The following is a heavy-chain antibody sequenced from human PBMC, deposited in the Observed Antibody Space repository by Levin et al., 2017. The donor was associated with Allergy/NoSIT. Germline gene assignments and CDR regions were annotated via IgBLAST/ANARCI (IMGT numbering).Heavy chain of an antibody. Sequence: GGSLRLSCVVSGLTFGDYAMSWIHQTPDKGLEWISIISGESRTIYYADSVRGRFTISRDNSKNTLYLQMNSLRAEDTALYYCVSYRDGPYIHIAYWGQGTVVTVSS. D-gene: IGHD3-16*02. V-gene: IGHV3-23*01. CDR2: ISGESRTI. J-gene: IGHJ4*02. CDR3: VSYRDGPYIHIAY. CDR1: GLTFGDYA.